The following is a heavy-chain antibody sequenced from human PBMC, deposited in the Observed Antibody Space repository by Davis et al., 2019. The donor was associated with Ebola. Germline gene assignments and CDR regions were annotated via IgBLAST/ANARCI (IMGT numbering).Heavy chain of an antibody. J-gene: IGHJ4*02. Sequence: GESLKISCAASGFIFRNYAMHWVRQAPGKGLEWVAVVSHSERERFYADSVKGRFTISSENSENNLYRQMNSLTADDTSVYYCARAGFDEVLDYWGQGTPVTVSS. CDR2: VSHSERER. D-gene: IGHD3-3*01. CDR3: ARAGFDEVLDY. CDR1: GFIFRNYA. V-gene: IGHV3-30*04.